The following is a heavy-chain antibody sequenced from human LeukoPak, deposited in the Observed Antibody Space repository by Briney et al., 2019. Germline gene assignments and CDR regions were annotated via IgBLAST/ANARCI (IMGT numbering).Heavy chain of an antibody. CDR2: IYYSGTT. Sequence: PSETLSLTCTVSGGSISSYYWSWIRQPPGKGLEWIGYIYYSGTTNYNPSLKSRVTISVDTSKNQFSLKLSSVTAEDTAVYYCAREDYCSGGSCYSGYFQHWGQGTLVTVSS. J-gene: IGHJ1*01. CDR1: GGSISSYY. V-gene: IGHV4-59*01. D-gene: IGHD2-15*01. CDR3: AREDYCSGGSCYSGYFQH.